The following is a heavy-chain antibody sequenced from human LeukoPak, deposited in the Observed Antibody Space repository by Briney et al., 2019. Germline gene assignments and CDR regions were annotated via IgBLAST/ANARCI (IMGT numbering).Heavy chain of an antibody. CDR3: ARDGEYYDFWSGYSKHNWFDP. CDR1: GYTFTGYS. V-gene: IGHV1-2*02. J-gene: IGHJ5*02. D-gene: IGHD3-3*01. Sequence: GASVKVSCKASGYTFTGYSMHWVRQAPGQGLEWMGWINPNSGGTNYAQKFQGRVTMTRDTSISTAYMELSRLRSDDTAVYYCARDGEYYDFWSGYSKHNWFDPWGQGTLVTVSS. CDR2: INPNSGGT.